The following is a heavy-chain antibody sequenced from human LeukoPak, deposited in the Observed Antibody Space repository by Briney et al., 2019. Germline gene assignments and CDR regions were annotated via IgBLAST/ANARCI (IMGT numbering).Heavy chain of an antibody. CDR3: VAEARCDSSGYYSSPPFN. V-gene: IGHV3-48*03. D-gene: IGHD3-22*01. Sequence: GGPLRLSCAASGFTFSSYEMNWVRQAPGKGLEWVSYISSSGSTIYYADSVKGRFTISRDNAKNSLYLQMNSLRAEDTAVYYCVAEARCDSSGYYSSPPFNWGQGTLVTVSS. CDR2: ISSSGSTI. J-gene: IGHJ4*02. CDR1: GFTFSSYE.